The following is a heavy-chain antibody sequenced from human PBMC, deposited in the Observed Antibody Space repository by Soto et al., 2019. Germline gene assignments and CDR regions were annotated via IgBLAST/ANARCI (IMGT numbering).Heavy chain of an antibody. V-gene: IGHV3-66*01. J-gene: IGHJ5*02. Sequence: GGSLRLSCAASGFTVSSNYMSWVRQAPGKGLEWVSVIYSGGSTYYADSVKGRFTISRDNSKNTLYLQMNSLRAEDTAVYYCARVRRLVLGWFDPWGQGTLVTVSS. CDR2: IYSGGST. CDR1: GFTVSSNY. D-gene: IGHD6-19*01. CDR3: ARVRRLVLGWFDP.